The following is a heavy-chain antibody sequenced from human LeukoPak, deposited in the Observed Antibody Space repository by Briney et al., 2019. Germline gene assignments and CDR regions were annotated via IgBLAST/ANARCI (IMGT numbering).Heavy chain of an antibody. CDR3: ARDRPGGSSLDY. CDR2: IYYTGST. CDR1: GGSISRDY. J-gene: IGHJ4*02. V-gene: IGHV4-59*01. D-gene: IGHD6-13*01. Sequence: PSETLSLTCTVSGGSISRDYWSWIRQPPGKGLEWIGYIYYTGSTNYNPSLKSRVTISVDTSKNQFSLKLSSVTAADTAVYYCARDRPGGSSLDYWGQGTLVTVSS.